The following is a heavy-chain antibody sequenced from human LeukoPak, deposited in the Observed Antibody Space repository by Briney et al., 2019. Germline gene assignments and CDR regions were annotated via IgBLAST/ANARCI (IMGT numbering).Heavy chain of an antibody. Sequence: PGGSLRLSCAASGFTFRSFWMHWVRQTPGKGLVWVSRINGDGSSTTYADSVKGRFTTSRDTAKNTVYLQMNSLRAEDTAVYYCARGSGSYSSDAFDIWGQGTMVTVSS. J-gene: IGHJ3*02. D-gene: IGHD3-10*01. V-gene: IGHV3-74*01. CDR1: GFTFRSFW. CDR2: INGDGSST. CDR3: ARGSGSYSSDAFDI.